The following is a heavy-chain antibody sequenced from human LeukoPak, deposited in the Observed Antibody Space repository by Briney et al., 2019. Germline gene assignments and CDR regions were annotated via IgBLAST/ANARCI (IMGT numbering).Heavy chain of an antibody. V-gene: IGHV4-59*01. CDR1: GGSITSYY. Sequence: SETLSLTCTVSGGSITSYYWSWIRQPPGQGLEWIGYIHYSRSSNYNPSLKNRVTMSADTSKNQFSLKLSSVTAADTAVYYCARGRSNRDSWGQGTLVTVSS. J-gene: IGHJ4*02. CDR2: IHYSRSS. D-gene: IGHD4/OR15-4a*01. CDR3: ARGRSNRDS.